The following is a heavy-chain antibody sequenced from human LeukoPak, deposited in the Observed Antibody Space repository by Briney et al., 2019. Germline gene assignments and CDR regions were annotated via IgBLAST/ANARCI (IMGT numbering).Heavy chain of an antibody. D-gene: IGHD6-13*01. J-gene: IGHJ5*02. CDR1: GYTFTGYF. V-gene: IGHV1-2*02. CDR3: ARVLQLVNWFDP. Sequence: ASVKVSCKASGYTFTGYFMHWVRQAPGQGLDWMGWINPNSGGTNYAQKFQGRVTMTRDTSINTAYMELSGLRSDDTAVYYCARVLQLVNWFDPWGQGTLVTVSS. CDR2: INPNSGGT.